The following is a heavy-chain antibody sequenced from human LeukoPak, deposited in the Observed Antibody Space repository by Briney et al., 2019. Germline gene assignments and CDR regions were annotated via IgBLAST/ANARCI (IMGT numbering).Heavy chain of an antibody. J-gene: IGHJ6*02. CDR3: AKVLPPYSGPYSSSYLYYGMDV. V-gene: IGHV3-23*01. CDR1: RFTFSGYT. D-gene: IGHD6-13*01. CDR2: ISGSGGST. Sequence: GGSLRLSCADSRFTFSGYTMSWVRRAPGKGLEWVSAISGSGGSTYYADSVKGRFTISRDNSKNTLYLQMNSLRAEDTAVYYCAKVLPPYSGPYSSSYLYYGMDVWGQGTTVTVSS.